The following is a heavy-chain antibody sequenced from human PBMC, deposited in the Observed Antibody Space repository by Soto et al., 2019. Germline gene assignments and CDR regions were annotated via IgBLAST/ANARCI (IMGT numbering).Heavy chain of an antibody. Sequence: GGGLRLSPAASRFPFPNYSITPAPPPPRKGLEWVSSLLRSGSSAYYADSVRGRFTISSDTSANSLYLQMDNLRAEDTAIYYCAKDAISGDGIWLMDSWGQGTVVTVSS. CDR3: AKDAISGDGIWLMDS. J-gene: IGHJ5*02. D-gene: IGHD4-17*01. CDR2: LLRSGSSA. V-gene: IGHV3-23*01. CDR1: RFPFPNYS.